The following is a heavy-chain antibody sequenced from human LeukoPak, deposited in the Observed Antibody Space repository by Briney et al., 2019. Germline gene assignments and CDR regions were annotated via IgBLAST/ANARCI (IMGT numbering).Heavy chain of an antibody. CDR3: ARVGNYYDSSGYYPIDY. Sequence: SETLSLTCAVYGGSFSGYYWSWIRQPPGKGLEWIGEINHSGSTNYNPSLKSRVTISVDTSKNQFSLKLSSVTAADTAVYYCARVGNYYDSSGYYPIDYWGQGTLVTVSS. CDR2: INHSGST. V-gene: IGHV4-34*01. J-gene: IGHJ4*02. CDR1: GGSFSGYY. D-gene: IGHD3-22*01.